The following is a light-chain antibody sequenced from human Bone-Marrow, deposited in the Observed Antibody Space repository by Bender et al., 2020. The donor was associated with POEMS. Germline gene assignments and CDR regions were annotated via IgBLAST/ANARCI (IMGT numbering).Light chain of an antibody. Sequence: SYELTQPPSVSVSPGQTAKITCSGDALPKQYAYWYQQNPGQAPMLVMYKDTERPSGIPERFSGSSSGTTVTLTISGVQAEDESDYYCLVHMGSGIRVFGAGTKVTVL. CDR2: KDT. CDR1: ALPKQY. V-gene: IGLV3-25*02. CDR3: LVHMGSGIRV. J-gene: IGLJ1*01.